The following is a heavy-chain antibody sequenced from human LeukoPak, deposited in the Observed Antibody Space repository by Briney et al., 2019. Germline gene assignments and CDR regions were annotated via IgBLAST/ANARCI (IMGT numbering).Heavy chain of an antibody. V-gene: IGHV1-69*05. D-gene: IGHD6-6*01. CDR3: ARSSIAARPFDY. CDR2: IIPIFGTA. CDR1: GGTFSSYA. J-gene: IGHJ4*02. Sequence: SVKVSCKASGGTFSSYAISWVRQAPGQGLEWMGGIIPIFGTANYAQKFQGRVTITTDESTSTAYMELSSLRSEDPAVYYCARSSIAARPFDYWGQGTLVTVSS.